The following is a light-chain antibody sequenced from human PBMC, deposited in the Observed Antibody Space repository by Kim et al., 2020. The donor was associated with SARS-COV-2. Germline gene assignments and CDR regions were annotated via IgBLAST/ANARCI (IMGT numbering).Light chain of an antibody. V-gene: IGLV2-8*01. CDR1: SSAIGVYNY. J-gene: IGLJ3*02. CDR3: SSYTGGTSLGV. CDR2: AVS. Sequence: QSDHSAHTGTSSAIGVYNYVSGYKQHPGKAPKLIIYAVSKRPSGVPDRFSGSKSGHTASLTVSGLQAEDEADYYCSSYTGGTSLGVFGGGTQLTVL.